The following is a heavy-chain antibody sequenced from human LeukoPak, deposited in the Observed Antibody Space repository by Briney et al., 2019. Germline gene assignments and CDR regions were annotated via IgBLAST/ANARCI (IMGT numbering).Heavy chain of an antibody. CDR1: GASISSHY. CDR3: ARVHLSRYGDLTGAFDI. J-gene: IGHJ3*02. D-gene: IGHD4-17*01. Sequence: PSETLSLTCTVSGASISSHYWSWIRQPPGKGLEWIGFIHYSGSTNYNPSLKSRVTISADTSKNQFSLKLSSVTAADTAVYYCARVHLSRYGDLTGAFDIWGQGTMVTVSS. CDR2: IHYSGST. V-gene: IGHV4-59*11.